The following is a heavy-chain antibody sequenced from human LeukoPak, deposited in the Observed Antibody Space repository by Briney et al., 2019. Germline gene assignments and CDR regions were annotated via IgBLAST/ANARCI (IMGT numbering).Heavy chain of an antibody. CDR2: ISSSSSTI. Sequence: PGGSQRLSCAASGFTFSSYSMNWVRQAPGKGLEWVSYISSSSSTIYYADSVKGRFTISRDNAKNSLYLQMNSLRAEDTAVYYCARAGRDFPLVYFDYWGQGTLVTVSS. J-gene: IGHJ4*02. CDR1: GFTFSSYS. D-gene: IGHD2/OR15-2a*01. V-gene: IGHV3-48*04. CDR3: ARAGRDFPLVYFDY.